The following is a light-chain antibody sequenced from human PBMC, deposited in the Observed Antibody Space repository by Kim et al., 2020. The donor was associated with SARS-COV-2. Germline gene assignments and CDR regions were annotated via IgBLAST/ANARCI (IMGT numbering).Light chain of an antibody. Sequence: VPPGERATLSCRASESVGSNLAWYQQKPGQAPRLLIYGASTRATGIPVRFSGSGSGTEFTLTISSLQSEDFAVYYCQQYNNWPLSFGGGTKVDIK. V-gene: IGKV3-15*01. CDR1: ESVGSN. CDR2: GAS. J-gene: IGKJ4*01. CDR3: QQYNNWPLS.